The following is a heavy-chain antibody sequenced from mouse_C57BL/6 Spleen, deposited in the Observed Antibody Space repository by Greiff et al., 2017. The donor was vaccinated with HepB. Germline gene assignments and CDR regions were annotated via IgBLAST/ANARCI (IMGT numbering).Heavy chain of an antibody. V-gene: IGHV2-2*01. CDR1: GFSLTSYG. D-gene: IGHD2-10*02. J-gene: IGHJ4*01. CDR2: LWSGGST. CDR3: ARRYEGAMDY. Sequence: QVQLKESGPGLVQPSQSLSITCTVSGFSLTSYGVHWVRQSPGKGLEWLGVLWSGGSTDYTAAFISRLSISKDNSKSQVFFKMNSLQADDTAIYYCARRYEGAMDYWGQGTSVTVSS.